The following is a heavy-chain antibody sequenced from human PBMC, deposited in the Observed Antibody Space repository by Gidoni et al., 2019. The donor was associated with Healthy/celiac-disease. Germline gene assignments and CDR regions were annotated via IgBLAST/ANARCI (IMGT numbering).Heavy chain of an antibody. V-gene: IGHV3-73*02. CDR2: IRSKAHSYAT. CDR1: GFTFSGST. D-gene: IGHD2-2*01. Sequence: EVQLVESGGAFVQPGRSLKLSCAASGFTFSGSTMHWVRQASGKGLEWVGRIRSKAHSYATAYAASVKGRFTISRDDSKNTAYLQMNSLKTEDTAMYYCTNGGVVVPGWGQGTLVTVSS. CDR3: TNGGVVVPG. J-gene: IGHJ4*02.